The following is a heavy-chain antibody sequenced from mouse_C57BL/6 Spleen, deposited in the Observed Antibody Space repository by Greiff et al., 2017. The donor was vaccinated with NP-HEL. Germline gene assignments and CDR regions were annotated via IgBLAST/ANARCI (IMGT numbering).Heavy chain of an antibody. CDR2: ISSGSSTI. Sequence: DVKLVESGGGLVKPGGSLKLSCAASGFTFSDYGMHWVRQAPEKGLEWVAYISSGSSTIYYADTVKGRFTISRDNAKNTLFLQRTSLRSEDTAMYYCARGRWLLDFDYWGQGTTLTVSS. V-gene: IGHV5-17*01. J-gene: IGHJ2*01. D-gene: IGHD2-3*01. CDR3: ARGRWLLDFDY. CDR1: GFTFSDYG.